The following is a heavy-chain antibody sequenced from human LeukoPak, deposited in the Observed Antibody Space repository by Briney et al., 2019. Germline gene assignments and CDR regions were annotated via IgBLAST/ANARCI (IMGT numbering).Heavy chain of an antibody. D-gene: IGHD3-10*01. CDR2: IKEDGSEK. CDR3: VRDWVAGVPCDAFDI. Sequence: GGSLSLSCAASGFTLRSYWMSWVRQAPGKGLEWVANIKEDGSEKYYVASVKGRFTISRDTAQNSAYLHMYSLTAEHTALYYCVRDWVAGVPCDAFDICGEGTMGSVSS. CDR1: GFTLRSYW. V-gene: IGHV3-7*03. J-gene: IGHJ3*02.